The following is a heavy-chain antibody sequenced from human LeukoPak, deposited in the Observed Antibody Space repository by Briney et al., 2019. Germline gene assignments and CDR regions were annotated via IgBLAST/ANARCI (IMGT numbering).Heavy chain of an antibody. J-gene: IGHJ4*02. CDR2: ISYDGSNK. V-gene: IGHV3-30-3*01. CDR3: ARLPAYCSSTSCYYDY. Sequence: GGSLRLSCAASGFTFSSYAMHWVRQAPGKGLEWVAVISYDGSNKYYADSVKGRFTISRDNSKNTLYLQMNSLRAEDTAVYYCARLPAYCSSTSCYYDYWGQGTLVTVFS. CDR1: GFTFSSYA. D-gene: IGHD2-2*01.